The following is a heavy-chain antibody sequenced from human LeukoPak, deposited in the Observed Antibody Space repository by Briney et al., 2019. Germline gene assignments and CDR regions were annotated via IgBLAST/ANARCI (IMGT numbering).Heavy chain of an antibody. V-gene: IGHV3-66*01. CDR3: ARDVKGVAATYFDY. CDR2: IYSGGST. J-gene: IGHJ4*02. D-gene: IGHD2-15*01. CDR1: GFTVSSNY. Sequence: GGSLRLSCAASGFTVSSNYMSWVRQAPGKGLEWVSVIYSGGSTYYPDSVKGRFTISRDNSKNTLYLQMNSLRAEDTAVYYCARDVKGVAATYFDYWGQGTLVTVSS.